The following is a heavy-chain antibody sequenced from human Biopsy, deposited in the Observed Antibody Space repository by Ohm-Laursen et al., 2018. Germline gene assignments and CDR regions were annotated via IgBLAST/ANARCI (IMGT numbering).Heavy chain of an antibody. J-gene: IGHJ4*02. CDR1: GDSLTSGPGS. V-gene: IGHV4-61*01. CDR2: IYSGGNT. Sequence: SETLSLTCTVSGDSLTSGPGSWSWIRAAQGLGREYIRFIYSGGNTNYNPSLKIRVTMSVDTSKNQFFLKLYSVTAADTAVYYCARGRRTSGWPYFDNWGQGALVIVSP. D-gene: IGHD6-19*01. CDR3: ARGRRTSGWPYFDN.